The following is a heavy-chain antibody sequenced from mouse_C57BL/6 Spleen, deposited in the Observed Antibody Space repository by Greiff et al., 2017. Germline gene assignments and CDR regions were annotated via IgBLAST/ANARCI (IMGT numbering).Heavy chain of an antibody. V-gene: IGHV1-15*01. J-gene: IGHJ2*01. Sequence: QVQLQQSGAVLVRPGASVTLSCKASGYTFTDYEMHWVKQTPVHGLEWIGAIDPETGGTAYNQKFKGKAVLTADKSSSTAYMELRSLTSEDSAVYYGTRGPNWGYYLDYWGQGTTLTVSS. CDR2: IDPETGGT. CDR3: TRGPNWGYYLDY. CDR1: GYTFTDYE. D-gene: IGHD4-1*01.